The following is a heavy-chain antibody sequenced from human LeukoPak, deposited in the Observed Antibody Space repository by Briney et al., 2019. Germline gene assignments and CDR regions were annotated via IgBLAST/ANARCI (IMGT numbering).Heavy chain of an antibody. CDR2: MNPNSGNT. V-gene: IGHV1-8*02. CDR1: GYTFTSYG. CDR3: ARGWIVVDTPWLTYYYYGMDV. J-gene: IGHJ6*02. D-gene: IGHD2-2*01. Sequence: GASVKVSCKASGYTFTSYGISWVRQAPGQGLEWMGWMNPNSGNTGYAQKFQGRVTMTRNTSISTAYMELSSLRSEDTAVYYCARGWIVVDTPWLTYYYYGMDVWGQGTTVTVSS.